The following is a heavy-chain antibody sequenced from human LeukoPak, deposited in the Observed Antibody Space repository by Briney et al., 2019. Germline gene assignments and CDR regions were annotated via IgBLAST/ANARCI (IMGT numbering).Heavy chain of an antibody. Sequence: GGSLRPSCAASGFTFSSYGMSWVRQAPGKGLEWVSYISSSSSTIYYADSVKGRFTISRDNSKNTLYLQMNSLRAEDTAVYYCAKRPGVMGSGFDYWAREPWSPSPQ. CDR2: ISSSSSTI. J-gene: IGHJ4*02. CDR3: AKRPGVMGSGFDY. CDR1: GFTFSSYG. D-gene: IGHD3-10*01. V-gene: IGHV3-23*01.